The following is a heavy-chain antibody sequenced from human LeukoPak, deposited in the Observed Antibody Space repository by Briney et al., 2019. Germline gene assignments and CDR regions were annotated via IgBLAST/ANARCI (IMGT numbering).Heavy chain of an antibody. CDR2: INQDGSEE. D-gene: IGHD5-12*01. V-gene: IGHV3-7*01. CDR3: VRDGGVSGYDLLDY. CDR1: GFSFSNYW. Sequence: PGGSLRLSCAASGFSFSNYWMTWVRQAPGKGLEWVAHINQDGSEEHYMDSVKARFTISRDNAKNSLSLQMNRLRAEDTAVYYCVRDGGVSGYDLLDYWGQGTLVTVSS. J-gene: IGHJ4*02.